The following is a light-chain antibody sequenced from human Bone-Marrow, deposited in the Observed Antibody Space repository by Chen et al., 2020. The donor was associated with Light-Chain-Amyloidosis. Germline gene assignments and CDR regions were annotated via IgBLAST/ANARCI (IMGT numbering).Light chain of an antibody. CDR2: DVT. CDR3: CSYAGSTTYIV. CDR1: SRDVGSYNL. V-gene: IGLV2-23*02. Sequence: QSALTQPASVSGSPGQSINISCTGTSRDVGSYNLVTWYQQHPGKAPKLMIFDVTKRPSGVSNRFSVSKSGNTASLTISGLQADDEADYYCCSYAGSTTYIVFGGGTKLTVL. J-gene: IGLJ2*01.